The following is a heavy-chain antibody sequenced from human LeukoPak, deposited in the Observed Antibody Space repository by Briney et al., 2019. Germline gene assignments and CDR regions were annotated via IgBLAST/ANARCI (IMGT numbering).Heavy chain of an antibody. CDR3: TIGPSSIAARLF. Sequence: GGSLRLSCAASGFTFSGSAMHWVRQASGKGLEWVGRIRSKANSYATAYAASVKGRFTTSRDDSKNTAYLQMNSLKTEDTAVYYCTIGPSSIAARLFWGQGTLVTVSS. CDR1: GFTFSGSA. CDR2: IRSKANSYAT. J-gene: IGHJ4*02. D-gene: IGHD6-6*01. V-gene: IGHV3-73*01.